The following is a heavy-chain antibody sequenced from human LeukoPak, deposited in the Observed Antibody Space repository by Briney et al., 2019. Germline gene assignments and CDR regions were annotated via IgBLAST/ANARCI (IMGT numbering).Heavy chain of an antibody. J-gene: IGHJ4*02. CDR2: IWYDGSNK. CDR1: GFTFSSYG. Sequence: PGGSLRLSCAASGFTFSSYGMHWVRQAPGKGLEGVAVIWYDGSNKYYADSVKGRFTISRDNSKNTLYLQMNSLRAEDTAVYYCARDLSHYDSSGLRYWGQGTLVTVSS. CDR3: ARDLSHYDSSGLRY. D-gene: IGHD3-22*01. V-gene: IGHV3-33*01.